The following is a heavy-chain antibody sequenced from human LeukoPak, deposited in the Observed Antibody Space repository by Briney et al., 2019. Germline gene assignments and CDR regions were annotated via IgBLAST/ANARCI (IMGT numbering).Heavy chain of an antibody. CDR2: VSGSGEST. CDR3: AKGFTSTALFDY. CDR1: GFPFSSHA. D-gene: IGHD5-18*01. V-gene: IGHV3-23*01. Sequence: GGSLRPSCAASGFPFSSHAMNWVRQAPGRGLEWVSGVSGSGESTYYADSVKGRFTISSDNSKQMLYLQMNSLGAEDTAVYYCAKGFTSTALFDYWGQGTLVTVSS. J-gene: IGHJ4*02.